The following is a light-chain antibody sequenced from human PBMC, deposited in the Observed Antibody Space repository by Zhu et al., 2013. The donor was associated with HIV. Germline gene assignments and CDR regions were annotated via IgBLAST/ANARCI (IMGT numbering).Light chain of an antibody. CDR2: NTF. Sequence: NVLTQSPGTLSLSPGERATLSCRASQAITSSYLAWYQQRPGQAPTLLIYNTFNRATGVPDRFSGSGSGTDFTLTISRLEPEDSATYFCHQYDTPSLFGQGTKLEIK. CDR3: HQYDTPSL. CDR1: QAITSSY. J-gene: IGKJ2*01. V-gene: IGKV3-20*01.